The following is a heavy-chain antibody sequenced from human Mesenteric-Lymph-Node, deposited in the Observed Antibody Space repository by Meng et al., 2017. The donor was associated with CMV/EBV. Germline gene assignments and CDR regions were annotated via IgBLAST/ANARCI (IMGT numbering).Heavy chain of an antibody. V-gene: IGHV4-34*01. CDR3: ARGSSYDILTGYFDY. Sequence: GAGVLTASEPPSATCAVDVGSFSGYYWNWIRQSTEKGLEWIGEINHSGSTTYNPSFTSRIIISVETSTNQIYLNMSSVNAADTAVYYCARGSSYDILTGYFDYWGQGALVTVSS. J-gene: IGHJ4*02. CDR2: INHSGST. CDR1: VGSFSGYY. D-gene: IGHD3-9*01.